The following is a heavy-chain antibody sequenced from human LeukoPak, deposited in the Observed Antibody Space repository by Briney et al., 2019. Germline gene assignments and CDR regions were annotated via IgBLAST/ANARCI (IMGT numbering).Heavy chain of an antibody. V-gene: IGHV3-66*01. Sequence: GGSLRLSCAASGFTVSSNYMSWVRQAPGKGLEWVSVTYSGGNTYYADSVEGRFTISRDNSKNTLYLQMNSLRAEDTAVYYCARGIGSQLRSGWFDPWGQGTLVTVSS. J-gene: IGHJ5*02. CDR2: TYSGGNT. D-gene: IGHD3-3*01. CDR3: ARGIGSQLRSGWFDP. CDR1: GFTVSSNY.